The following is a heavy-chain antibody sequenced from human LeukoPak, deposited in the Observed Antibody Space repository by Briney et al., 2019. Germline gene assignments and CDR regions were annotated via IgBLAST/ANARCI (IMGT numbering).Heavy chain of an antibody. V-gene: IGHV3-21*01. D-gene: IGHD5-24*01. CDR2: ISSSSSYI. CDR1: GFTFSSYS. CDR3: ASDGYNPYYYGMDV. J-gene: IGHJ6*02. Sequence: GGSLRLSCAASGFTFSSYSMNWVRQAPGKGLEWVSSISSSSSYIYYADSVKGRFTISRDNAKNSLYLQMNSLRAEDTAVYYCASDGYNPYYYGMDVWGQGTTVTVSS.